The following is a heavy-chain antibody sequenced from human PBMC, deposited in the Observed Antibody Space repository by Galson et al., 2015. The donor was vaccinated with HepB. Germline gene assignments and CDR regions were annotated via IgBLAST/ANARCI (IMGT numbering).Heavy chain of an antibody. CDR3: TKVAYTSGWGPFDY. V-gene: IGHV3-23*01. CDR1: GFSFSSYA. CDR2: ISGNGGRT. J-gene: IGHJ4*02. D-gene: IGHD6-19*01. Sequence: SLRLSCAASGFSFSSYAMSWARQAPGQGLEWVSSISGNGGRTHYADSVKGRFTISRDNSKNTLSLQMNSLRAEDTAIYYCTKVAYTSGWGPFDYWGQGTLVTVSS.